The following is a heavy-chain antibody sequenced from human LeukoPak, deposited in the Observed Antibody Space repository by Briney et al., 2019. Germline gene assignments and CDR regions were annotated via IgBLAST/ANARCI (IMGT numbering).Heavy chain of an antibody. CDR2: ISGSGGST. D-gene: IGHD1-1*01. CDR3: AKLESDDDRPGDY. Sequence: PGGSLRLSCEASGFIVSGNYMSWVRQAPGKGLEWVSAISGSGGSTYYADSVKGRFTISRDNSKNTLYLQMNSLRAEDTAVYYCAKLESDDDRPGDYWGQGTLVTVSS. CDR1: GFIVSGNY. J-gene: IGHJ4*02. V-gene: IGHV3-23*01.